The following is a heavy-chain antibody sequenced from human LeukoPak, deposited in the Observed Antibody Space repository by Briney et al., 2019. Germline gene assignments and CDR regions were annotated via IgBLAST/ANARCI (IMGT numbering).Heavy chain of an antibody. CDR2: ISSSSSYI. J-gene: IGHJ4*02. CDR1: GFTFSSYS. D-gene: IGHD2/OR15-2a*01. Sequence: GGPLRLSCAASGFTFSSYSMNWVAQAPGKGLEWGSSISSSSSYIYSAHPVKGRFTISRDNAKTSLYLQMSSLRAEDTTVYYCARVRGSNIFDYWGQGTLVTVSS. V-gene: IGHV3-21*01. CDR3: ARVRGSNIFDY.